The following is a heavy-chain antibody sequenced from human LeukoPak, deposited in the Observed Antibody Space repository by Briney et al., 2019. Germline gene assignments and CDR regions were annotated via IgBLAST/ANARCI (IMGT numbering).Heavy chain of an antibody. J-gene: IGHJ6*03. CDR1: GGSISSYY. V-gene: IGHV4-4*09. Sequence: SETLSLTCTVSGGSISSYYWSWIRQPPGKGLEWIGYIYTSGSTNYNPSLKSRVTISVDTSKNQFSLKLSSVTAADTAVYYCAGPQTDFWRGFPQYYYYYYYMDVWGKGTTVTVSS. CDR3: AGPQTDFWRGFPQYYYYYYYMDV. D-gene: IGHD3-3*01. CDR2: IYTSGST.